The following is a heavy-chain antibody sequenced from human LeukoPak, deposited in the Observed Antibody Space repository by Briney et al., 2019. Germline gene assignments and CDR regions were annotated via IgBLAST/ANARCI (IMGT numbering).Heavy chain of an antibody. V-gene: IGHV1-69*13. CDR2: IIPIFGTA. D-gene: IGHD5-12*01. CDR1: GGTFSSYA. Sequence: LVKVSCKASGGTFSSYAISWVRQAPGRGLEWMGGIIPIFGTANYAQKFQGRVTITADESTSTAYMELSSLRSEDTAVYYCARGGIVATNYAFDIWGQGTMVTVSS. J-gene: IGHJ3*02. CDR3: ARGGIVATNYAFDI.